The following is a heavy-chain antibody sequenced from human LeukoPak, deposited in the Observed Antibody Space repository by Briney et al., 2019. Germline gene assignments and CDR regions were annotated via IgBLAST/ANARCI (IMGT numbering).Heavy chain of an antibody. J-gene: IGHJ4*02. CDR2: ISYDGSNK. CDR3: ATERDPYSYGPFDS. V-gene: IGHV3-30*03. CDR1: RFTSSSYG. Sequence: PGRSLRLSCAPSRFTSSSYGMHWVRQAPGNGPETEPVISYDGSNKYYAHSVNGRFTISRDNSKNTLYLQRNSLKAENTAVYYCATERDPYSYGPFDSWGQGTLVTVSS. D-gene: IGHD5-18*01.